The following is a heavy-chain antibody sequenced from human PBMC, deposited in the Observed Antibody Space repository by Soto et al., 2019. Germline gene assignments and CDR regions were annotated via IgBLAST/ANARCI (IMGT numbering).Heavy chain of an antibody. CDR1: GFTFSSYG. Sequence: GGSLRLSCAASGFTFSSYGMHWVRQAPGKGLEWVAVISYDGSNKYYADSVKGRFTISRDNSKNTLYLQMNSLRAEDTAVYYCAKGKAPFDIVATIFGTGYFDYWGQGTLVTVSS. CDR2: ISYDGSNK. D-gene: IGHD5-12*01. V-gene: IGHV3-30*18. J-gene: IGHJ4*02. CDR3: AKGKAPFDIVATIFGTGYFDY.